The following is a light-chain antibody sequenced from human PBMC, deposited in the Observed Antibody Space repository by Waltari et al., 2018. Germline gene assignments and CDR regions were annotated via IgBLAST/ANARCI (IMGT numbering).Light chain of an antibody. V-gene: IGKV3-20*01. CDR3: QNHERLPAT. CDR1: QSNGRS. Sequence: EIVLTQSPGTLSLSPGERATFSCRASQSNGRSLAWYQQKPDQAPRLLIYGASSRATGIPDRFSGSGSGTDFSLTISRLEPEDFAVYYCQNHERLPATFGQGTKVEIK. CDR2: GAS. J-gene: IGKJ1*01.